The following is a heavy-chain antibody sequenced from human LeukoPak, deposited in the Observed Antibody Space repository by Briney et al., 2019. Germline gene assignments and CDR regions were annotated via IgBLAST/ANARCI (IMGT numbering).Heavy chain of an antibody. CDR3: ARAGDYGDYVGWFDP. V-gene: IGHV4-4*07. CDR2: IHTSGST. Sequence: SETLSLTCIVSGGSISSYYWSWIRQPAGKGLEWIGRIHTSGSTNYNPSLKSRVTMSVDTSKNQFSLKLTSVTAADTAVYYCARAGDYGDYVGWFDPWGQGTLVTVSP. D-gene: IGHD4-17*01. J-gene: IGHJ5*02. CDR1: GGSISSYY.